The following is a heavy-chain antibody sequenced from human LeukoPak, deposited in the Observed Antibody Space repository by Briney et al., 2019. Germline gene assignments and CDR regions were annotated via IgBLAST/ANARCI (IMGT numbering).Heavy chain of an antibody. CDR1: GYTCTSYD. CDR2: MNPNSGNT. Sequence: ASVKVSCKASGYTCTSYDINWVRQATGQGLEWMGWMNPNSGNTGYAQKFQGRVTMTRNTSISTAYMELSSLRSEDTAVYYCATYSSSWYTYYYGMDVWGQGTTVTVSS. D-gene: IGHD6-13*01. J-gene: IGHJ6*02. V-gene: IGHV1-8*01. CDR3: ATYSSSWYTYYYGMDV.